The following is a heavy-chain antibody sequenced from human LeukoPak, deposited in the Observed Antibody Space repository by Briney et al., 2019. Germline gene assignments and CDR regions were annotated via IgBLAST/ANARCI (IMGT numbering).Heavy chain of an antibody. CDR3: ARIPHIAAAGTDY. V-gene: IGHV3-30-3*01. CDR2: ISYDGSNK. D-gene: IGHD6-13*01. Sequence: GGSLRLSCAASGFTFSSYAMHWVRQAPGKGLEWVAVISYDGSNKYYADSVKGRFTISRDNSKNTLYLQMNSLRAEDTAVYYCARIPHIAAAGTDYWGQGTLVTVSS. J-gene: IGHJ4*02. CDR1: GFTFSSYA.